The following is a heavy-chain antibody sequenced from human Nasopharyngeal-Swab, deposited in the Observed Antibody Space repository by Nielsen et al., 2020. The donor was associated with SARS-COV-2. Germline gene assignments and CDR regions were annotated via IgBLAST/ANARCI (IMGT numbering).Heavy chain of an antibody. J-gene: IGHJ4*02. V-gene: IGHV3-9*01. Sequence: GGSLRLSCVASGFTFDDYAMHWVRQAPGKGLEWVSGISWNSGNIGYVDSVKGRFTISRDNAKNSLYLLVNSLRSEDTALYYCARGTADYSNPSFDYWGQGTLVTVPS. CDR1: GFTFDDYA. D-gene: IGHD4-11*01. CDR2: ISWNSGNI. CDR3: ARGTADYSNPSFDY.